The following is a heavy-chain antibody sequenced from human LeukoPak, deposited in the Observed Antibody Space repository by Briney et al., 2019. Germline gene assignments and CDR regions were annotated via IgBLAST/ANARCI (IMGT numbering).Heavy chain of an antibody. CDR3: ARVWDCSSTSCYGVWFDP. J-gene: IGHJ5*02. D-gene: IGHD2-2*01. V-gene: IGHV1-18*01. CDR2: ISAYNGNT. Sequence: ASVKVSCKASGYTFTSYGISWVRPAPGQGLEWMGWISAYNGNTNYAQKLQGRVTMTTDTSTSTAYMELRSLRSDDTAVYYCARVWDCSSTSCYGVWFDPWGQGTLVTVSS. CDR1: GYTFTSYG.